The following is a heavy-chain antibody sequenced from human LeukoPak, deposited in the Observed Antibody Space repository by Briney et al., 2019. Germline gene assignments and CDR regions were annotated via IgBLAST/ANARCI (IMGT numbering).Heavy chain of an antibody. J-gene: IGHJ5*02. Sequence: GGSLRLSCAASGFTFSSYGMHWVRQAPGKGLEWVAVIWYDGSNKYYADSVKGRFTISRDNSKNTLYLQMNSLRAEDTAVYYCAREDFWSGYYTDWFDPWGQGTLVTVSS. V-gene: IGHV3-33*01. D-gene: IGHD3-3*01. CDR2: IWYDGSNK. CDR3: AREDFWSGYYTDWFDP. CDR1: GFTFSSYG.